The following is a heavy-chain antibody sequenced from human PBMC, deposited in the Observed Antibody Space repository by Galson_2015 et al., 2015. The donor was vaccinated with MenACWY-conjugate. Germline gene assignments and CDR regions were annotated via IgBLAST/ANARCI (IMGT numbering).Heavy chain of an antibody. D-gene: IGHD2/OR15-2a*01. CDR3: ARGANIYFYMMDV. J-gene: IGHJ6*04. V-gene: IGHV1-8*01. CDR2: MNPNSGNT. Sequence: SVKVSCKASGYTFTFHDMSWVRQAAGQGLECLGWMNPNSGNTGYAQKFQGRVTMTRNTSITTAFLELSSLNSEDTAVYFCARGANIYFYMMDVWGKGTTVTVSS. CDR1: GYTFTFHD.